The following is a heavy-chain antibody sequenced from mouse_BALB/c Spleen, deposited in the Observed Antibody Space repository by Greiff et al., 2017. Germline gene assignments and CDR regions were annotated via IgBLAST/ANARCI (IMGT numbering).Heavy chain of an antibody. CDR3: ARYGNYVPDY. V-gene: IGHV5-17*02. CDR1: GFTFSSFG. CDR2: ISSGSSTI. J-gene: IGHJ2*01. D-gene: IGHD2-1*01. Sequence: EVKLVESGGGLVQPGGSRKLSCAASGFTFSSFGMHWVRQAPEKGLEWVAYISSGSSTIYYADTVKGRFTISRDNPKNTLFLQMTSLRSEDTAMYYCARYGNYVPDYWGQGTTLTVSS.